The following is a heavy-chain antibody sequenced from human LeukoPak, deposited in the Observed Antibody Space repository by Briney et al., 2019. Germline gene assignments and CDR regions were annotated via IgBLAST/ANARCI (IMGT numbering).Heavy chain of an antibody. V-gene: IGHV1-24*01. J-gene: IGHJ4*02. CDR3: ATRTWRGDDFWSGYPPHNFDY. CDR1: GYTLTELS. CDR2: FDPEDGET. D-gene: IGHD3-3*01. Sequence: VASVKVSCKVSGYTLTELSMHWVRQAPGKGLEWMGGFDPEDGETIYAQKFQGRVTMTEDTSTDTAYMELSSLRSGGTAVYYCATRTWRGDDFWSGYPPHNFDYWGQGTLVTVSS.